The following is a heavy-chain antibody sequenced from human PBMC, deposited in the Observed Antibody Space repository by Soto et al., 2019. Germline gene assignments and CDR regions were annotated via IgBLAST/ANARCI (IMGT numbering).Heavy chain of an antibody. V-gene: IGHV4-30-4*01. CDR2: IYYSGST. J-gene: IGHJ4*02. Sequence: QVQLQESGPGLVKPSQTLSLTCTVSGGSISSGDYYWSWIRQPPGKGLEWIGYIYYSGSTYYNPSLKSRVTISVDTSKNQFSLKLSSVTAADTAVYYCARESLLGYSYGLFDYWGQGTLVTVSS. CDR3: ARESLLGYSYGLFDY. CDR1: GGSISSGDYY. D-gene: IGHD5-18*01.